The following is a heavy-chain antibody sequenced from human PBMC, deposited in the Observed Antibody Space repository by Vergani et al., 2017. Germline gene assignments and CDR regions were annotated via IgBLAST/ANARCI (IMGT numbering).Heavy chain of an antibody. CDR2: INSDGSST. J-gene: IGHJ4*02. CDR1: GSTFSSNW. CDR3: ASSGSYGY. V-gene: IGHV3-74*01. D-gene: IGHD1-26*01. Sequence: EVQLVESGGGLVQPGASLRLSCAASGSTFSSNWMHGVRQAPGKGLVWVSRINSDGSSTNYADSVKGRFTISRDNAKNTLYLQMNSLRVEDTAVYYCASSGSYGYWGQGTLVTVSS.